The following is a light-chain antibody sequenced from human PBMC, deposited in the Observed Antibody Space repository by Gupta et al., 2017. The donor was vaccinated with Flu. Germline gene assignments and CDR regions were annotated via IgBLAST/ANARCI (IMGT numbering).Light chain of an antibody. J-gene: IGLJ2*01. CDR3: QTWDSSTGV. CDR2: QDT. Sequence: CSGDKLGNNYVSWYQQKPGQSPVLVIYQDTKRPSGIPERFSGSNSGDTATLTISGTQAMDEGDFYCQTWDSSTGVFGGGTKLTVL. CDR1: KLGNNY. V-gene: IGLV3-1*01.